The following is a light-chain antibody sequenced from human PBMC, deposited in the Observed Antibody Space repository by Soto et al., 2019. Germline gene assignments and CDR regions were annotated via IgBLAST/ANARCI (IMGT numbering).Light chain of an antibody. V-gene: IGKV3-20*01. CDR3: QQYGSAPWT. CDR2: ATS. CDR1: QSFNSRY. J-gene: IGKJ1*01. Sequence: EIVLAQSPGTLSLSPGDRATLSCRASQSFNSRYLAWFQQRPGQAPRLLIYATSSRAADIPDRFSGSGSGTDFTLTITRLEPEDFAVYYCQQYGSAPWTFGQGTKVEIK.